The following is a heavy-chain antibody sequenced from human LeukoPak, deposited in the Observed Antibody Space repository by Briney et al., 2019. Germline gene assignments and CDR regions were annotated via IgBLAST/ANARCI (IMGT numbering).Heavy chain of an antibody. D-gene: IGHD3-16*01. V-gene: IGHV3-23*01. CDR1: GFTFSSYA. CDR2: ISGSGGST. Sequence: GGSLRLSCAASGFTFSSYAVSWVRQAPGKGLEWVSAISGSGGSTYYADSVKGRFTISRDNSKNTLYLQMNSLRAEDTAVYYCARSVYVWGSYSFDYWGQGTLVTVSS. CDR3: ARSVYVWGSYSFDY. J-gene: IGHJ4*02.